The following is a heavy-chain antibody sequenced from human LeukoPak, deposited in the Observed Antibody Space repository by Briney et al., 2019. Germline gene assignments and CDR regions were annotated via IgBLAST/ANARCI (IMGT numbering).Heavy chain of an antibody. Sequence: GGSLRLSCAASGFTFSGYYMSWIRQAPGKGLEWVSYISSSGSTIYYADSVKGRFTISRDNAKNSLYLQMNSLRAEDTAVYYCARLPHYYDSSVKSNYYYYYMDVWGKGTTVTVSS. CDR3: ARLPHYYDSSVKSNYYYYYMDV. CDR2: ISSSGSTI. D-gene: IGHD3-22*01. J-gene: IGHJ6*03. CDR1: GFTFSGYY. V-gene: IGHV3-11*01.